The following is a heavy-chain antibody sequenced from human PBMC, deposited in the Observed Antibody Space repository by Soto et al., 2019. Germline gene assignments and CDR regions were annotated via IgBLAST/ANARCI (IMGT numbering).Heavy chain of an antibody. CDR3: ATDGVGATGQIDS. J-gene: IGHJ4*02. CDR2: IYHDGST. V-gene: IGHV4-38-2*02. Sequence: SETLSLTCTVSGYSISSGHYWGWIRQPPGKGLEWIGSIYHDGSTYYNSSLKSRVTISVDPSKNQFSLRVNSVTAADTSVYYCATDGVGATGQIDSWGQGTLVTVSS. CDR1: GYSISSGHY. D-gene: IGHD1-26*01.